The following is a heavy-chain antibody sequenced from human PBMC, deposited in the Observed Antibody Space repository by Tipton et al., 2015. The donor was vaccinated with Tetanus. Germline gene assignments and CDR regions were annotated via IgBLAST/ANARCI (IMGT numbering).Heavy chain of an antibody. Sequence: TLSLTCAVYGGSFSGYYWSWIRQPPGKGLEWIGEINHSGSTNYNPSLKSRVTISVDTSKNQFSLRLSSVIAADTAVYYCARAEAIFGVVIRFGWFDPWGQGTLVTVSS. V-gene: IGHV4-34*01. CDR2: INHSGST. CDR1: GGSFSGYY. D-gene: IGHD3-3*01. J-gene: IGHJ5*02. CDR3: ARAEAIFGVVIRFGWFDP.